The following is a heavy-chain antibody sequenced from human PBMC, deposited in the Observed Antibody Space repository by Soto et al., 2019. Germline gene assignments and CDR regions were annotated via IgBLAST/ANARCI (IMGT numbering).Heavy chain of an antibody. CDR2: NHHSGST. J-gene: IGHJ3*02. CDR1: GGSISNNDYY. CDR3: ASDLGDSGAFHI. D-gene: IGHD4-17*01. V-gene: IGHV4-31*03. Sequence: SETLSVTCTVSGGSISNNDYYWTWIRQRPGKGLEWIGYNHHSGSTYYNPSLKSRVTISLDTSQNQFSLKLSSVTAADTAVYYCASDLGDSGAFHIWGQGTMVNV.